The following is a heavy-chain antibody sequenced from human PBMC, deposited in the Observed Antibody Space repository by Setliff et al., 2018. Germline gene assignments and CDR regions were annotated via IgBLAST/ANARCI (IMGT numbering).Heavy chain of an antibody. D-gene: IGHD5-12*01. J-gene: IGHJ6*03. CDR2: VYPGDSDT. CDR1: GYSFSNYW. Sequence: PGESLKISCKGSGYSFSNYWIGWVRQMPGKGLEWMGIVYPGDSDTRYSPSFEGQVTISADKSISTAYPQWSSLKASDSAMYYCARLLNGYNSYDYYYMDVWGKGTTVTVSS. V-gene: IGHV5-51*01. CDR3: ARLLNGYNSYDYYYMDV.